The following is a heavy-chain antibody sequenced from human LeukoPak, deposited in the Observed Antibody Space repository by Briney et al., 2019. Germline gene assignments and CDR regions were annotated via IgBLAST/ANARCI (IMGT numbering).Heavy chain of an antibody. CDR3: ARGPTYGARSDYLDY. Sequence: GGSLRLSCAASGFTFSSYSMNWVHQAPGKGLEWVSSISSSSSYIYYADSVKGRFTISRDNAKNSLYLQMNSLRAEDTAVYYCARGPTYGARSDYLDYWGQGTLVTVSS. D-gene: IGHD3-10*01. V-gene: IGHV3-21*01. CDR1: GFTFSSYS. CDR2: ISSSSSYI. J-gene: IGHJ4*02.